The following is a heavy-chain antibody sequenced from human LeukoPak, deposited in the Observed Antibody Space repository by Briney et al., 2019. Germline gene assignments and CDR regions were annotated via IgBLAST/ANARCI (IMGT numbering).Heavy chain of an antibody. D-gene: IGHD2-2*01. CDR2: IDYSGST. CDR1: GGSVNSGGYY. V-gene: IGHV4-31*03. J-gene: IGHJ6*03. CDR3: ARVVPGATYIKGHYMDV. Sequence: PSQTLSLTCTVSGGSVNSGGYYWSCIRQLPGKGLEWIGYIDYSGSTYYNPSLKSRVTISIDRSKNQFSLKLSSVPAADTAVYYVARVVPGATYIKGHYMDVWGKGTTVTVSS.